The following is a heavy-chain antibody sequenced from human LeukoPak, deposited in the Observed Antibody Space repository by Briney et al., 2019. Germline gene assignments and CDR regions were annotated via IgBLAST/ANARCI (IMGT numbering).Heavy chain of an antibody. Sequence: EASVKVSCKASGYTFTSYDINWARQATGQGLEWMGWMNPNSGNTGYAQKFQGRVTITRNTSISTAYMELSSLRSEDTAVYYCARGGYCTNGVCPNTPHYYYYYYMDVWGKGTTVTVSS. V-gene: IGHV1-8*03. CDR2: MNPNSGNT. D-gene: IGHD2-8*01. CDR3: ARGGYCTNGVCPNTPHYYYYYYMDV. J-gene: IGHJ6*03. CDR1: GYTFTSYD.